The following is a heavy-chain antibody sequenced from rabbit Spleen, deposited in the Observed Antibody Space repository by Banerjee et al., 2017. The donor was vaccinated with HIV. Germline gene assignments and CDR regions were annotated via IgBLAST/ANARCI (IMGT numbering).Heavy chain of an antibody. Sequence: QEQLGESVGCLFQPGGSPKLSSKASGFDFSSGSDMCLGRQAPGKGLEWIACINAVTGKAVYASWAKGRYTFSKTSSTTVTLEMTSLTAADTASYFCARDLAGAIGWNFNLWGQGTLVTVS. D-gene: IGHD4-1*01. CDR1: GFDFSSGSD. CDR3: ARDLAGAIGWNFNL. V-gene: IGHV1S45*01. J-gene: IGHJ4*01. CDR2: INAVTGKA.